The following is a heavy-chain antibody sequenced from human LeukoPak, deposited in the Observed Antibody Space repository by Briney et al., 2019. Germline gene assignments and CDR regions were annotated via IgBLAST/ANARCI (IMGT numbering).Heavy chain of an antibody. CDR2: IYTSGST. Sequence: SETLSLTCTVSGYSISSGYYWSWIRQPAGKGLEWIGRIYTSGSTNYNPSLKSRVTLSVDTSKNQFSLKLSSVTAADTAVYYCARNMDVWDKGTTVTVSS. CDR1: GYSISSGYY. J-gene: IGHJ6*03. V-gene: IGHV4-4*07. CDR3: ARNMDV.